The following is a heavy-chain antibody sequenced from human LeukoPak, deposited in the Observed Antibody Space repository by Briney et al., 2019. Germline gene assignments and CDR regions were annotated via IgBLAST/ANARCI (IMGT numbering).Heavy chain of an antibody. Sequence: SVKVSCKASGGTFSSYAISWARQAPGQGLEWMGGIIPIFGTANYAQKFQGRVTITADESTSTAYMELSSLRSEDTAVYYCARPPDPRITGTTAPDYWGQGTLVTVSS. J-gene: IGHJ4*02. CDR2: IIPIFGTA. V-gene: IGHV1-69*13. CDR3: ARPPDPRITGTTAPDY. CDR1: GGTFSSYA. D-gene: IGHD1-7*01.